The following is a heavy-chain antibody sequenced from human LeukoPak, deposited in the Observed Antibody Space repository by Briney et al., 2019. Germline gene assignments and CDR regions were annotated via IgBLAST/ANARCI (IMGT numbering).Heavy chain of an antibody. D-gene: IGHD3-10*01. CDR1: GGSINTYY. V-gene: IGHV4-59*01. J-gene: IGHJ4*02. CDR3: ARGLYGSKGIFDY. CDR2: IYYSGST. Sequence: PSETLSLTCTVSGGSINTYYWSWIRQPPGKGLEWIGYIYYSGSTNYNPSLKSRVTISVDTSKNQFSLKLSSVTTADTAIYYCARGLYGSKGIFDYWGQGTLVNVSS.